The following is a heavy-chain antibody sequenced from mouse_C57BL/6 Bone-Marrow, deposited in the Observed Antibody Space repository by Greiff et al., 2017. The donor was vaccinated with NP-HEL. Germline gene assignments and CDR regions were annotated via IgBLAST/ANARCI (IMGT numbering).Heavy chain of an antibody. V-gene: IGHV1-26*01. CDR3: TTDDGYSLYWYFDV. CDR1: GYTFTDYY. D-gene: IGHD2-3*01. J-gene: IGHJ1*03. CDR2: INPNNGGT. Sequence: VQLQQSGPELVKPGASVKISCKASGYTFTDYYMNWVKQSHGKSLEWIGDINPNNGGTSYNQKFKGKATLTVDKSSSTAYMELSSLTSEDTAVYYCTTDDGYSLYWYFDVWGTGTTVTVSS.